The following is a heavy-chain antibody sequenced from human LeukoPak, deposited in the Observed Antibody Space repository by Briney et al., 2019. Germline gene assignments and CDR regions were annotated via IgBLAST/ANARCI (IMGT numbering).Heavy chain of an antibody. D-gene: IGHD5-12*01. CDR2: ISSSSSYI. Sequence: GGSLRLSCAASGFTFSSYSMNWVRQAPGKGLDWVSSISSSSSYIYYADSVKGRFTISRDNAMNSLYLQMNSLRAEDTAVYYCAREDSGYGEGFDYWGQGTLVAVSS. CDR1: GFTFSSYS. J-gene: IGHJ4*02. CDR3: AREDSGYGEGFDY. V-gene: IGHV3-21*01.